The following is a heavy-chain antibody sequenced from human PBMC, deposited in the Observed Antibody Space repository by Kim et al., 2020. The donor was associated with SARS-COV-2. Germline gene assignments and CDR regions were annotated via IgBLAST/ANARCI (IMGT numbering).Heavy chain of an antibody. CDR3: ARVPYDKWHPLDY. CDR1: GFTFSTYW. J-gene: IGHJ4*02. D-gene: IGHD5-12*01. CDR2: IKDDGSEN. V-gene: IGHV3-7*01. Sequence: GGSLRLSCVASGFTFSTYWMHWVRQAPGKGLEWVATIKDDGSENYCVDSVKGRFSISRDNAMNSLFLQMNSLRVEDTAVYYCARVPYDKWHPLDYWGQGALVTVSS.